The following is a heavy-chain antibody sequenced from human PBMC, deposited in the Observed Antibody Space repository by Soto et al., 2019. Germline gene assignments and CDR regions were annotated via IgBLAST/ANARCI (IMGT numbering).Heavy chain of an antibody. D-gene: IGHD2-2*01. Sequence: SLRLSCAASGFTFSSYGMHWVRQAPGKGLEWVAVISYDGSNKYYADSVKGRFTISRDNSKNTLYLQMNSLRAEDTAVYYCAKDEPIVVVPAADENWFDPWGQGTLVTVSS. CDR3: AKDEPIVVVPAADENWFDP. V-gene: IGHV3-30*18. J-gene: IGHJ5*02. CDR1: GFTFSSYG. CDR2: ISYDGSNK.